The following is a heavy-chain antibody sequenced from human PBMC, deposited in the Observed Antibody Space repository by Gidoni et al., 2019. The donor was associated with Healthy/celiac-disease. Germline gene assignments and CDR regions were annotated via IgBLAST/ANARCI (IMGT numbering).Heavy chain of an antibody. V-gene: IGHV1-2*04. CDR3: ARDPGYCSGGSCRDWYFDL. Sequence: QVQLVQSGAEVKKPGASVKVSCKASGYTFTGYYMHWVRQAPGQGLEWMGWINPNSGGTNYAQKFQGWVTMTRDTSISTAYMELSRLRSDDTAVYYCARDPGYCSGGSCRDWYFDLWGRGTLVTVSS. CDR1: GYTFTGYY. J-gene: IGHJ2*01. D-gene: IGHD2-15*01. CDR2: INPNSGGT.